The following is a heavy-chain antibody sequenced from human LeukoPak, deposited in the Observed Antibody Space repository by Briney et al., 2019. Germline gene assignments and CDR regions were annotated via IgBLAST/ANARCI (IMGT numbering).Heavy chain of an antibody. CDR3: ARGGAVRPDY. D-gene: IGHD6-6*01. CDR2: ISSSSSHI. Sequence: GGSLRLSCAASGFTFSSYTMNWVRQAPGKGLEYVSSISSSSSHIYYADSVKGRFTISRDNTKSSLYLQMNSLRVEDTAVYYCARGGAVRPDYWGQGTLVTVSS. J-gene: IGHJ4*02. CDR1: GFTFSSYT. V-gene: IGHV3-21*01.